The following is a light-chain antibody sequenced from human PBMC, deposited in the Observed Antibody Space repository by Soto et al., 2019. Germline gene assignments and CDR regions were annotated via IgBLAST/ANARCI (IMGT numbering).Light chain of an antibody. V-gene: IGLV2-23*01. J-gene: IGLJ2*01. CDR1: SSDVGTYDI. CDR3: CSYAGSSTLV. CDR2: EGS. Sequence: QSVLTQPASVSGSPGQSITISCTGTSSDVGTYDIVSWYQQHPGKAPKLMIYEGSKRPSGFSDRFSGSKSGNTASLTISGLQAEDEADYYCCSYAGSSTLVFGGGTKLTVL.